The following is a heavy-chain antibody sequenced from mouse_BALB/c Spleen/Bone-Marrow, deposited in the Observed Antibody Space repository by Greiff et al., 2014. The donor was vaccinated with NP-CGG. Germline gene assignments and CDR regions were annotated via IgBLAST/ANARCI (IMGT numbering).Heavy chain of an antibody. J-gene: IGHJ2*01. CDR1: GFTFSSFG. D-gene: IGHD1-1*01. Sequence: EVKLVESGGGLVQPGGSRKLSCAASGFTFSSFGMHWVRQAPEEGLEWVAYISSGSSNIYYADTVKGRFTISRDNPKNTLFLQMTSLRSEDTAMYYCARAAITTVVAGYWGQGTTLTVSS. CDR3: ARAAITTVVAGY. V-gene: IGHV5-17*02. CDR2: ISSGSSNI.